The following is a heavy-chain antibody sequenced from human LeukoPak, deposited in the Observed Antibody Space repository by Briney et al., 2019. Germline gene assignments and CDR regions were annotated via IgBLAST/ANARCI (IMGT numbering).Heavy chain of an antibody. CDR2: ITSSSSTI. V-gene: IGHV3-48*01. Sequence: GGSLRLSCAASGFTFSSYSMNWVRQAPGKGLEWISYITSSSSTIYYADSVKGRFTISRDNAKNSLSLQMNSLRAEDTAVYYCARDLPGYGHDYWAREPWSPSPQ. CDR1: GFTFSSYS. J-gene: IGHJ4*02. CDR3: ARDLPGYGHDY. D-gene: IGHD5-12*01.